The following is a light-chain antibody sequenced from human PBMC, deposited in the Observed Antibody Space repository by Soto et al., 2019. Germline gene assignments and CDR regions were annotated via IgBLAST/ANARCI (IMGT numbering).Light chain of an antibody. CDR3: QSYDSSLSGVV. CDR1: SSNIGADYD. CDR2: GNS. J-gene: IGLJ2*01. Sequence: QSVLTQPPSVSGAPGQRVTISCTGSSSNIGADYDVHWYQQLPGTAPKLLIYGNSNRPSGVPDRFSASKSGTSASLAITGLQAEDEADYYCQSYDSSLSGVVFGGGTKLPVL. V-gene: IGLV1-40*01.